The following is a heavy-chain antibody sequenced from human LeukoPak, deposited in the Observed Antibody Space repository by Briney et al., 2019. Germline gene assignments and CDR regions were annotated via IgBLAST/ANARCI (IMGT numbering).Heavy chain of an antibody. CDR3: ARELSGWDY. Sequence: PGGSLRLSCAASGFTFSTYSMNWVRQTPGKGLEWVSSISTSSIYIYYADSVKGRFTISRDNGKNSLYLQMNSLRAEDTAVYYCARELSGWDYWGQGTLVTVSS. CDR1: GFTFSTYS. D-gene: IGHD3-10*01. J-gene: IGHJ4*02. V-gene: IGHV3-21*01. CDR2: ISTSSIYI.